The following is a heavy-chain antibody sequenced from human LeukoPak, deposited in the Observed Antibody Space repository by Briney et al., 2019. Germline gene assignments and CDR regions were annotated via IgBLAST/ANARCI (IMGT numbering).Heavy chain of an antibody. CDR2: IYYSGNT. Sequence: SETLSLTCTVSGGSISRSGYHWGWIRQPPGKGLEWIGIIYYSGNTYNDPSLESRVTMSVDTSKNQFSLRLNSVTAADTAVYFCARHPGTRTAAHEIDSWDQGTLVTVSS. CDR3: ARHPGTRTAAHEIDS. CDR1: GGSISRSGYH. V-gene: IGHV4-39*01. J-gene: IGHJ4*02. D-gene: IGHD6-13*01.